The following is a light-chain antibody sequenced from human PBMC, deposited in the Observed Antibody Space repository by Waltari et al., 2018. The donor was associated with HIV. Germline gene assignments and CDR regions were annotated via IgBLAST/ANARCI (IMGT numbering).Light chain of an antibody. CDR1: SSDVGGYNY. V-gene: IGLV2-14*01. CDR2: EVS. Sequence: QSALTQPASVSGSPGQSITISCTGTSSDVGGYNYVSWYQQHPGKAPKLMIYEVSNRPSGVSNRFSGSKAGNTASLTISGIHAEDEADYYCSSYRSSSTLEVFGTGTKVTVL. J-gene: IGLJ1*01. CDR3: SSYRSSSTLEV.